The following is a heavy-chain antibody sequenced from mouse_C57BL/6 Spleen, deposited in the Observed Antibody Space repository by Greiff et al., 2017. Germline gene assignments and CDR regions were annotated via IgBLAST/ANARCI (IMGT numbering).Heavy chain of an antibody. Sequence: QVTLKVSGPGILQPSQTLSLTCSFSGFSLSTFGMGVGWIRQPSGKGLEWLAHIWWDDDKYYNPALKSRLTISKDTSKNQVFLKIGNVDTADTATYSCARREYSNYRDAMDYWGQGTSVTVSS. D-gene: IGHD2-5*01. CDR3: ARREYSNYRDAMDY. CDR1: GFSLSTFGMG. CDR2: IWWDDDK. J-gene: IGHJ4*01. V-gene: IGHV8-8*01.